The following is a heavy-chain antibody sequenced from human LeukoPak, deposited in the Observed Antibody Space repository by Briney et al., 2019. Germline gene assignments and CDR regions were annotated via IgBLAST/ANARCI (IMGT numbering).Heavy chain of an antibody. CDR3: AREEGGWQQLSHGWFDP. V-gene: IGHV1-2*02. CDR1: GYTFTGYY. CDR2: INPNSGGT. Sequence: ASVKVSCKASGYTFTGYYMHWVRQAPGQGLESMGWINPNSGGTNYAQKFQGRVTMTRDTSISTAYMELSRLRSDDTAVYYCAREEGGWQQLSHGWFDPWGQGTLVTVSS. J-gene: IGHJ5*02. D-gene: IGHD6-13*01.